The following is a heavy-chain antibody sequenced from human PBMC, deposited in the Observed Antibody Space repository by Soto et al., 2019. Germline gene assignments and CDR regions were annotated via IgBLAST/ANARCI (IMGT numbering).Heavy chain of an antibody. D-gene: IGHD1-1*01. V-gene: IGHV3-7*01. CDR3: ARAGDGHHDFLDY. J-gene: IGHJ4*02. CDR1: GFTFSNYW. CDR2: IDGDGSAY. Sequence: EVHLEESGGGLVHPGGSLRLSCAASGFTFSNYWMNWVRQAPGKGLEWVADIDGDGSAYNDDESVRGRFTISRDNAKNTLYLQMNSLRAADTAVYYCARAGDGHHDFLDYWGQGILVSVSS.